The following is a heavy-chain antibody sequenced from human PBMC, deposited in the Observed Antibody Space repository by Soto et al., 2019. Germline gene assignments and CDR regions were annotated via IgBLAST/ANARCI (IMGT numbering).Heavy chain of an antibody. V-gene: IGHV4-30-2*02. Sequence: TSETLSLTCDVSGDTISTGGYTWAWIRQPPGKALEWIGHTYHSGNPYYNPSLKSRVIISIDTSENQFSLKLSSVTAADTAMYYCAGLPAGEGNWFDPWGQGTPVTVSS. CDR3: AGLPAGEGNWFDP. CDR2: TYHSGNP. D-gene: IGHD2-2*01. CDR1: GDTISTGGYT. J-gene: IGHJ5*02.